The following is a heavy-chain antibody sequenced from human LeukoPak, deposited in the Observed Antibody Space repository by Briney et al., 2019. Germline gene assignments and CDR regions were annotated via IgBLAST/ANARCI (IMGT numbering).Heavy chain of an antibody. Sequence: GGSLRLSCAASRFTFSAYWMTWVRQAPGKGLEWVANIKQDGSEKFYVDSVKGRFTISRDNAKNSLYLQMNTLRVEDTAVYFCAKQGSGFYSKWIDYWGLGTLVTVSS. J-gene: IGHJ4*02. V-gene: IGHV3-7*01. CDR1: RFTFSAYW. CDR2: IKQDGSEK. CDR3: AKQGSGFYSKWIDY. D-gene: IGHD3-22*01.